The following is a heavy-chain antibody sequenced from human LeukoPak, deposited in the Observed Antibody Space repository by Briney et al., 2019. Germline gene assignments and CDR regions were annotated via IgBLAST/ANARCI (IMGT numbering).Heavy chain of an antibody. CDR1: GGSFSGYY. CDR2: INHSGST. D-gene: IGHD3-22*01. CDR3: ASPGPYDSSGPAFDY. Sequence: SETLSLTCAVYGGSFSGYYWSWIRQPPGKGLEWIGEINHSGSTNYNPSLKSRVTISVDTSKNQFSLKLSSETAADTAVYYCASPGPYDSSGPAFDYWGQGTLVTVSS. V-gene: IGHV4-34*01. J-gene: IGHJ4*02.